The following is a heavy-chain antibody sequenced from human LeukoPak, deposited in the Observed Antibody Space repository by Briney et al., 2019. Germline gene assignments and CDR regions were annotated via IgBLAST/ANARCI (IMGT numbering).Heavy chain of an antibody. J-gene: IGHJ4*02. CDR3: ARGVEPLAASTLAY. V-gene: IGHV3-23*01. D-gene: IGHD1-14*01. CDR1: GFTFSSYA. CDR2: ISGSGGST. Sequence: AGGSLRLSCAASGFTFSSYAMSWVRQAPGKGLEWVSAISGSGGSTYYADSVQGRFTISRDNSKNTLYLEMNSLSPDDTAVYYCARGVEPLAASTLAYWGQGTLVTVSS.